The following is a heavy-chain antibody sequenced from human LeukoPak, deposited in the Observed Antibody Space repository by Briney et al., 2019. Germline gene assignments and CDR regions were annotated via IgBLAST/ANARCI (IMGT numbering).Heavy chain of an antibody. V-gene: IGHV4-30-4*07. CDR2: IYYSGST. CDR3: ARVGYYYDSSGYYLAFDI. Sequence: SETLSLTCAVSGGSISSGGYSWSWIRQPPGKGLEWIGYIYYSGSTYYNPSLKSRVTISVDTSKNQFSLKLSSVTAADTAVYYCARVGYYYDSSGYYLAFDIWGQGTMVTVSS. D-gene: IGHD3-22*01. J-gene: IGHJ3*02. CDR1: GGSISSGGYS.